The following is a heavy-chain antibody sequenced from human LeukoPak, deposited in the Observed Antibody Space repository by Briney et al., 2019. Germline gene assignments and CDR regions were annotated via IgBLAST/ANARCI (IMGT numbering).Heavy chain of an antibody. D-gene: IGHD3-10*01. CDR1: GYTFTSYY. V-gene: IGHV1-46*01. CDR3: ARGDKTTVWFGENRGAFDI. CDR2: INPSGGST. Sequence: ASVKVSCKASGYTFTSYYMHWVRQAPGQGLEWMGIINPSGGSTSYAQKFQGRVTMTRDMSTSTVYMELSSLRSEDTAVYYCARGDKTTVWFGENRGAFDIWGQGTMVTVSS. J-gene: IGHJ3*02.